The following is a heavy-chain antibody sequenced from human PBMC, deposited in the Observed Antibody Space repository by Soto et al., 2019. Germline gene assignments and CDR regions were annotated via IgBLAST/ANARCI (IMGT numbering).Heavy chain of an antibody. J-gene: IGHJ4*02. CDR1: GGSISRGGYY. CDR3: ARERHDYYDSSGYLDY. D-gene: IGHD3-22*01. Sequence: SSETLSLTCTVSGGSISRGGYYWSWIRQHPGKGLEWIGYIYYSGSTYYSPSLKSRVTISVDTSKNQFSLKLSSVTAADTAVYYCARERHDYYDSSGYLDYWGQGTLVT. V-gene: IGHV4-31*03. CDR2: IYYSGST.